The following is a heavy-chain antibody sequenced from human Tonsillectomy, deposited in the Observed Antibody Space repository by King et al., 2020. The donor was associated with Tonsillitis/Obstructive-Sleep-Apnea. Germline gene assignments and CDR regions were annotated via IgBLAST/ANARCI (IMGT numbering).Heavy chain of an antibody. D-gene: IGHD3-22*01. V-gene: IGHV1-18*01. CDR3: AGGYYESSGYYHGYFQH. CDR1: GYTFTSYD. J-gene: IGHJ1*01. Sequence: QLVQSGAEVKKPGASVKVSCKASGYTFTSYDITWVRQAPGQGLEWMGWSRPYDGDTNYAQKLQGRVTMTSDTSTTTAYMELRSLRSDETAVYYCAGGYYESSGYYHGYFQHWGQGTLVTVSS. CDR2: SRPYDGDT.